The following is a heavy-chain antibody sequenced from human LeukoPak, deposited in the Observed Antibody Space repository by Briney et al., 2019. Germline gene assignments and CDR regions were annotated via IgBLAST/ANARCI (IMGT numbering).Heavy chain of an antibody. D-gene: IGHD4-17*01. Sequence: PGRSLRLSCAAPGFTFDDYAMHWVRQAPGKGLEWVSGISWNSGSIGYADSVKGRFTISRDNAKNSLYLQMNSLRAEDTALYYCAKDLNYGDFRGFDYWGQGTLVTVSS. CDR1: GFTFDDYA. CDR2: ISWNSGSI. V-gene: IGHV3-9*01. J-gene: IGHJ4*02. CDR3: AKDLNYGDFRGFDY.